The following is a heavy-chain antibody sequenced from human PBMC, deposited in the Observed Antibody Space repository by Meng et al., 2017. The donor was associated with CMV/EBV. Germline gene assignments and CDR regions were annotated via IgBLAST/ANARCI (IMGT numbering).Heavy chain of an antibody. J-gene: IGHJ6*02. D-gene: IGHD6-6*01. Sequence: GESLKISCKASGYTFTGYYMHWVRQAPGQGLEWMGWINPNSGGTNYAQKFQGRVTMTRDTSISTAYMELSRLRSDDTAVYYCAQGSVVARPGTYYGMDVWGQGTTVTVSS. CDR3: AQGSVVARPGTYYGMDV. CDR1: GYTFTGYY. V-gene: IGHV1-2*02. CDR2: INPNSGGT.